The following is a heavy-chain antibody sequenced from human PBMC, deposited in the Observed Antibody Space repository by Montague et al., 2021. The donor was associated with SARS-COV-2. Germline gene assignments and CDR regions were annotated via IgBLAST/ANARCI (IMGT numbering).Heavy chain of an antibody. CDR2: INHGGST. V-gene: IGHV4-34*01. CDR1: GTSFSGYY. CDR3: ARLRDGVVPSPILGVGPYYSYYYMDV. D-gene: IGHD3-10*01. Sequence: SEPLSLTCAVHGTSFSGYYWNWIRQPPGKGLEWIGEINHGGSTKYSPSLKSRLTISADTSKNQFSLKPTSVAAADTAVYYCARLRDGVVPSPILGVGPYYSYYYMDVWGRGTTVTVSS. J-gene: IGHJ6*03.